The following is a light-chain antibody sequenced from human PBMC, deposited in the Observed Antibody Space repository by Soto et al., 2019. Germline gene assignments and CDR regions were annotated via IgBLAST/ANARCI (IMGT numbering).Light chain of an antibody. V-gene: IGLV2-14*01. J-gene: IGLJ2*01. CDR1: SSDVGGYNY. CDR2: DVY. Sequence: QSALTQPASVSGSPGQSITISCTGTSSDVGGYNYVSWFQQHPGKAPNLMIYDVYRRPSGVSYRFSVSKSGNTASLTISGLQAEDEADYYCSSYTTRSTVVFGGGTKVTVL. CDR3: SSYTTRSTVV.